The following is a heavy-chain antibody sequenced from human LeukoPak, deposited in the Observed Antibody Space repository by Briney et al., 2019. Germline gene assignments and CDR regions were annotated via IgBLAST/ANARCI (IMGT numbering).Heavy chain of an antibody. CDR2: FDPEDGET. J-gene: IGHJ4*02. V-gene: IGHV1-24*01. CDR1: GYTLTELS. D-gene: IGHD3-16*01. CDR3: ARAPRFGYLDY. Sequence: ASVKVSCKVSGYTLTELSMHWVRQAPGKGLEWMGGFDPEDGETIYAQKLQGRVTMTTDTSTSTAYMELRSLRSDDTAVYYCARAPRFGYLDYWGQGTLVTVSS.